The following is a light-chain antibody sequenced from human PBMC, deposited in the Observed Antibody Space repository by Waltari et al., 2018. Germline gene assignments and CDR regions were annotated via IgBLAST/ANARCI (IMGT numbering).Light chain of an antibody. J-gene: IGKJ4*01. CDR2: AAS. V-gene: IGKV1-39*01. CDR1: QSISSY. CDR3: QQSYGTPLT. Sequence: DIQMTQSPSSLSASVGDRDTITCRASQSISSYLNWYQQKPGKAPKLLIYAASSLQSGVPSRFSGSGSGTDFTLTISSLQPEDFATYYCQQSYGTPLTFGGGTKVEIK.